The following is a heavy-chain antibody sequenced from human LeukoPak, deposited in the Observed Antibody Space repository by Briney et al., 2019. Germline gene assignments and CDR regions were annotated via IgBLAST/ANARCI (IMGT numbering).Heavy chain of an antibody. Sequence: ASVKVSCKASGYSFINNGINWVRQAPGQGLEWMGWINPNSGGTNYAQKFQGRVTMTRDTSISTAYMELSRLRSDDTAVYYCARDGASNLLLWFGESNDAFDIWGQGTMVTVSS. CDR1: GYSFINNG. J-gene: IGHJ3*02. D-gene: IGHD3-10*01. CDR3: ARDGASNLLLWFGESNDAFDI. V-gene: IGHV1-2*02. CDR2: INPNSGGT.